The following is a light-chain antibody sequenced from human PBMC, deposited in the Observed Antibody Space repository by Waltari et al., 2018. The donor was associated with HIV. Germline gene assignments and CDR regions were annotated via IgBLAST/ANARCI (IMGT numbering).Light chain of an antibody. CDR3: QVCDTSNDHPYV. J-gene: IGLJ1*01. CDR2: DDG. CDR1: NIRSQG. Sequence: SSVLTQPPSVSVAPGQTASITCGGNNIRSQGVTWYLRRPGRALVLVVYDDGGRPSRSPERCSGSSSGNTATLTSSTVEAGDEADYYCQVCDTSNDHPYVFGTGTKVTVL. V-gene: IGLV3-21*02.